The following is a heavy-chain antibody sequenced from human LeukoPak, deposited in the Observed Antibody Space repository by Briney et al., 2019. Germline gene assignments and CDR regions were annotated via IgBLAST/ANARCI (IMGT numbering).Heavy chain of an antibody. V-gene: IGHV3-74*01. CDR3: ARDGSLPDY. J-gene: IGHJ4*02. Sequence: PGGSLRLSCAASGFAFSNSWMHWVRQSPGKGLVWVSRIISDGSRTSYADSVKGRFTISRDNAENTLYLQMNSLRAEDTAVYYCARDGSLPDYWGQGTLVTVSS. CDR1: GFAFSNSW. CDR2: IISDGSRT.